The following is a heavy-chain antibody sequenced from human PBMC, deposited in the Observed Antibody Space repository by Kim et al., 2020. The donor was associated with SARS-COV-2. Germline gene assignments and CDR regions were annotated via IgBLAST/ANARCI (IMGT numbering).Heavy chain of an antibody. CDR3: AKVWLQYYYGSGSETFDY. Sequence: GGSLRLSCAASGFTFSSYAMSWVRQAPGKGLEWVSAISGSGGSTYYADSVKGRFTISRDNSKNTLYLQMNSLRAEDTAVYYCAKVWLQYYYGSGSETFDYWGQGTLVTVSS. V-gene: IGHV3-23*01. D-gene: IGHD3-10*01. CDR1: GFTFSSYA. J-gene: IGHJ4*02. CDR2: ISGSGGST.